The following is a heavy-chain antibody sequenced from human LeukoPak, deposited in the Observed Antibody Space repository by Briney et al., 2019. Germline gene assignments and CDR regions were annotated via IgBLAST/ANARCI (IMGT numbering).Heavy chain of an antibody. V-gene: IGHV3-30*03. D-gene: IGHD6-19*01. CDR3: ARDVFGIAVAGTLDY. J-gene: IGHJ4*02. CDR1: GFTFSNYW. CDR2: ISYDGSNK. Sequence: PGGSLRLSCAASGFTFSNYWMSWVRQAPGKGLEWVAVISYDGSNKYYADSVKGRFTISRDNSKNTLYLQMNSLRAEDTAVYYCARDVFGIAVAGTLDYWGQGTLVTVSS.